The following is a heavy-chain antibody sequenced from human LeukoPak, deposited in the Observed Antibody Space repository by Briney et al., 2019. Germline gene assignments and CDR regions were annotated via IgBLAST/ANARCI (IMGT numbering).Heavy chain of an antibody. CDR3: ARDMGFLWFGESPYYYYGMDV. Sequence: ASVKVSCKASGYTFTSFGISWVRQAPGQGLEWMGWISAYNGNTNYAQKLQGRDTITTDTSTSTAYMELRSLRSDDTAVYYCARDMGFLWFGESPYYYYGMDVWGQGTTVTVSS. CDR2: ISAYNGNT. V-gene: IGHV1-18*01. D-gene: IGHD3-10*01. CDR1: GYTFTSFG. J-gene: IGHJ6*02.